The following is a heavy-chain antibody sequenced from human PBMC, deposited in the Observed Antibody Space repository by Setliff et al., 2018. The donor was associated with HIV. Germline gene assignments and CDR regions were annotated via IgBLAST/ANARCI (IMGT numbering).Heavy chain of an antibody. J-gene: IGHJ4*02. Sequence: GGSLRLSCAASGFTFSSYAMHWVRQAPGKGLEWVANIKEHGSDKYYVDSVKGRFIISRDDAKNSLFLQMNSLRVEDTAIYYCSVGHYRSSSGWGQGTLVTVSS. V-gene: IGHV3-7*03. D-gene: IGHD6-6*01. CDR3: SVGHYRSSSG. CDR2: IKEHGSDK. CDR1: GFTFSSYA.